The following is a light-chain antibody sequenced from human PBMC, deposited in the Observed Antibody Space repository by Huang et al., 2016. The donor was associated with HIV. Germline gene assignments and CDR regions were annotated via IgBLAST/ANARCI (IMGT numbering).Light chain of an antibody. Sequence: DIQMTQSPSSLSASVGDRVTITCRASQNINSYLNWYQKQPGKAPKVLIYGASILQSGVPARFSGSGSGTDFTLTISSLQPDDFATYYCQQSDNIPPTFGQGTRV. J-gene: IGKJ1*01. CDR1: QNINSY. CDR3: QQSDNIPPT. CDR2: GAS. V-gene: IGKV1-39*01.